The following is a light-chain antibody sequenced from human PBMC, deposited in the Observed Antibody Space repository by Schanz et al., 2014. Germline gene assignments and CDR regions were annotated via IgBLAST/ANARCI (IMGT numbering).Light chain of an antibody. J-gene: IGLJ3*02. Sequence: QFALTQPASVSGSPGQSITISCTGTSSDVGAYNYVSWYQQHPGKAPKLMIYDVNNRPSGVSNRFSGSKSGNTASLTISGLQAEDEADYYCSSYTSSSTWVFGGGTKLTVL. CDR2: DVN. V-gene: IGLV2-14*01. CDR3: SSYTSSSTWV. CDR1: SSDVGAYNY.